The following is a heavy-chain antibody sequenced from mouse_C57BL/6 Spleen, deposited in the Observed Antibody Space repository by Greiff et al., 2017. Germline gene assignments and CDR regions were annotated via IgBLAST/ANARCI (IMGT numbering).Heavy chain of an antibody. J-gene: IGHJ2*01. V-gene: IGHV5-6*01. D-gene: IGHD2-5*01. CDR1: GFTFSSYG. CDR3: AIHTYYSNYVDYFDY. Sequence: EVQRVESGGDLVKPGGSLKLSCAASGFTFSSYGMSWVRQTPDKRLAWVATISSCGSYTYSPDSVKGRFTISRDKAKNTLYLQMSSLKSEDTAMYYCAIHTYYSNYVDYFDYWGQGTTLTVSS. CDR2: ISSCGSYT.